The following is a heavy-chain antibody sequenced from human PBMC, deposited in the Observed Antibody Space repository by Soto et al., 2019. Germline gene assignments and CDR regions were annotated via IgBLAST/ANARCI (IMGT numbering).Heavy chain of an antibody. V-gene: IGHV3-30-3*01. Sequence: PGGSLRLSCAASGFTFSSYAMHWVRQAPGKGLEWVAVISYDGSNKYYADSVKGRFTISRDNSKNTLYLQMNSLRAEDTAVYYCARDPGSYFDYWGQGTLVTVSS. J-gene: IGHJ4*02. CDR2: ISYDGSNK. CDR3: ARDPGSYFDY. CDR1: GFTFSSYA.